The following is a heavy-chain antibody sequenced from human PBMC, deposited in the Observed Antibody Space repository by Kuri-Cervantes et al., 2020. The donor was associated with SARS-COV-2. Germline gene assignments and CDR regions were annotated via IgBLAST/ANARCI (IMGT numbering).Heavy chain of an antibody. J-gene: IGHJ3*02. CDR3: ARDLMTTVITGAFDI. CDR2: INPNSGGT. Sequence: ASVKVSCKASGYTFIGYYMHWVRQAPGQGLEWMGWINPNSGGTNYAQKLQGRVTMTRDTSNSTAYMELSMLRSDDTAVYYCARDLMTTVITGAFDIWGQGTMVTVSS. V-gene: IGHV1-2*02. CDR1: GYTFIGYY. D-gene: IGHD3-22*01.